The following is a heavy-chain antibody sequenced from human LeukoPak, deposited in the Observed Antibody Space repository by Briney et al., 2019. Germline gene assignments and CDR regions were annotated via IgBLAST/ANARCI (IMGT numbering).Heavy chain of an antibody. CDR1: GFTFSSNS. CDR3: FKVKAAYDILTGYSPWFDY. D-gene: IGHD3-9*01. CDR2: ISSSSSTI. J-gene: IGHJ4*02. V-gene: IGHV3-48*04. Sequence: PGGSLRLSCAASGFTFSSNSMNWVRQAPGQALEWLSYISSSSSTIYYADAVQGRFTISRDNAKISLYLQMNSLRAEDTAVYYCFKVKAAYDILTGYSPWFDYWGQGTLVTVSS.